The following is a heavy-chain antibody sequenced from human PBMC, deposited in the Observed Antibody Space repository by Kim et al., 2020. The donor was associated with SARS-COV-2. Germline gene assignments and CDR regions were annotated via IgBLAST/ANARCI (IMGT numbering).Heavy chain of an antibody. CDR3: ANFES. CDR2: SDGSNK. Sequence: SDGSNKYCADSVKGRFTISRDNSRNMLFVQMNGLRAEDTAVYYCANFESWGQGTLVTVSS. V-gene: IGHV3-33*06. J-gene: IGHJ4*02.